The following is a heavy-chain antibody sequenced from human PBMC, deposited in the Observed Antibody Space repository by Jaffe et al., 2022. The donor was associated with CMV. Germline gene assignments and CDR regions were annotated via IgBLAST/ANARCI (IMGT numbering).Heavy chain of an antibody. Sequence: QLRLEEPGPGLLKPSGTLSLSCSVSGESTSTSYYWSWIRQPPGKGLEWIASIYYSGSTYYNSSLESRVSISLDTSKTQFSLKLKLTSMTATDTAVYYCARTNGYDAFDLWGPGTMVTVSS. CDR1: GESTSTSYY. J-gene: IGHJ3*01. CDR2: IYYSGST. D-gene: IGHD2-15*01. V-gene: IGHV4-39*01. CDR3: ARTNGYDAFDL.